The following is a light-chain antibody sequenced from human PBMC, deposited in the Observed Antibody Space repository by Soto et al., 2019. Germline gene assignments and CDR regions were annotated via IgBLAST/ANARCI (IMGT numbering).Light chain of an antibody. CDR3: YQRSNSPIT. V-gene: IGKV3-11*01. J-gene: IGKJ5*01. CDR2: DAS. CDR1: QSVSSY. Sequence: EIVLTQSPAILSLSPGERATLSCRASQSVSSYLAWYQQKPGQAPRLLIYDASNRATGTPARFSGSGSGTDFTLTISGLEPEDFALYYCYQRSNSPITFAQWTRLEIK.